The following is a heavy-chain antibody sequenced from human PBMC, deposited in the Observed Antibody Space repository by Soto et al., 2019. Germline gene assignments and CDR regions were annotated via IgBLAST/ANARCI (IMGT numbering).Heavy chain of an antibody. V-gene: IGHV4-39*07. J-gene: IGHJ6*02. CDR2: INHGGNT. CDR3: ARAGVESIPIFGVVAPYGMDV. Sequence: KSSETLSLTCTVSGGSVSSGSYSWSWIRQPPGKGLEWLGEINHGGNTNYNPSLKSRVTISVDASKKQFSLNLSSVTAADTAVYYCARAGVESIPIFGVVAPYGMDVWGQGTTVTVSS. D-gene: IGHD3-3*01. CDR1: GGSVSSGSYS.